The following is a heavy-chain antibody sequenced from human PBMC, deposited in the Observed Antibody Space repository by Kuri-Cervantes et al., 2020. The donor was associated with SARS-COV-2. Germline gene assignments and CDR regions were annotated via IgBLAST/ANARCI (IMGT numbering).Heavy chain of an antibody. CDR3: TRHCENCLDAAAFVPNGY. J-gene: IGHJ4*02. CDR1: GFTFSNAW. V-gene: IGHV3-73*01. CDR2: IRSKANSYAT. D-gene: IGHD6-13*01. Sequence: GGSLRLSCAASGFTFSNAWMSWVRQAPGKGLEWVGRIRSKANSYATAYAASVKGRFTISRDDSKNTAYLQMNSLKTEDTAVYYCTRHCENCLDAAAFVPNGYWGQGTLVTVSS.